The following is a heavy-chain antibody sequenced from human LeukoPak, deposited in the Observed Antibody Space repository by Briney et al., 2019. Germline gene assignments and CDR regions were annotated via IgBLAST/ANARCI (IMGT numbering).Heavy chain of an antibody. D-gene: IGHD4-17*01. V-gene: IGHV4-30-2*01. J-gene: IGHJ6*02. CDR2: IYHSGST. Sequence: SETLSLTCAVSGGSISSGGYSWSWIRQPPGKGLEWIGYIYHSGSTYYNPSLKSRVTISVDRSKNQFSLKLSSVTAADTAVYYCARGASGDYSFYYYSMDVWGQGTTVTVSS. CDR3: ARGASGDYSFYYYSMDV. CDR1: GGSISSGGYS.